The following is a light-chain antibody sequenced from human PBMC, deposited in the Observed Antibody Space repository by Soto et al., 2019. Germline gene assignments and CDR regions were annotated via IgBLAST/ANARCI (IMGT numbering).Light chain of an antibody. CDR3: QQYSTYWT. J-gene: IGKJ1*01. CDR2: RAS. Sequence: DIQMTQSPSTLSASVGDRVTITCRASQSISSWLAWYQQKPGKAPKLLIYRASSLESGVPSRFSGSGSGTEFTLTISGLQPDDFATSYCQQYSTYWTFGQGTKVEIK. CDR1: QSISSW. V-gene: IGKV1-5*03.